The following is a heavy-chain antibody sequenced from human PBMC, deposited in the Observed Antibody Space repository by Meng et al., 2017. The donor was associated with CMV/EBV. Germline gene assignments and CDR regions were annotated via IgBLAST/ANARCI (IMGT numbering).Heavy chain of an antibody. J-gene: IGHJ6*02. Sequence: GGSLRLSCAASGFTFSSYEMNWARQAPGKGLEWVSSISSSSSYIYYADSVKGRFTISRDNAKNSLYLQMNSLRAEDTAVYYCARGAAQLDYYYYYGMDVWGQGTTVTVSS. V-gene: IGHV3-21*01. CDR1: GFTFSSYE. CDR3: ARGAAQLDYYYYYGMDV. D-gene: IGHD6-13*01. CDR2: ISSSSSYI.